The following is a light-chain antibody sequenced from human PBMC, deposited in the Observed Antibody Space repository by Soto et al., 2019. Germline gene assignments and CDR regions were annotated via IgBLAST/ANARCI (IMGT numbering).Light chain of an antibody. CDR2: GNS. CDR3: AAWDDSLDGGV. J-gene: IGLJ3*02. Sequence: QSVLTQPPSVSGAPGQRVTISCTGSSSNIGAGYDVHWYQQLPGTAPKLLISGNSNRPSGVPDRFSGSKSGASASLAISGLQSEDEADYYCAAWDDSLDGGVFGGGTKLTVL. V-gene: IGLV1-40*01. CDR1: SSNIGAGYD.